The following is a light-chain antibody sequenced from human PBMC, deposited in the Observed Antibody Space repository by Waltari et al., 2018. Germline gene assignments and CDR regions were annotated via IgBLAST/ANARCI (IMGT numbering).Light chain of an antibody. V-gene: IGKV3-15*01. CDR2: GAS. J-gene: IGKJ1*01. CDR1: QSVSSN. Sequence: EIVMTQSPATLSVSPGERATLSCRASQSVSSNLAWYQQKHGQAPRLLIYGASTRATGIPAMFSGSGSGTEFTLTISSLQSEDFAVYYCQQYNNWLGTFGQGTKVEIK. CDR3: QQYNNWLGT.